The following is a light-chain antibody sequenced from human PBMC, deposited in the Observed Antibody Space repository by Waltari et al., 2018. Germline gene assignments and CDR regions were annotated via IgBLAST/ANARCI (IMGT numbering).Light chain of an antibody. CDR3: HSRETFSTRL. CDR1: SPRRYS. V-gene: IGLV3-19*01. Sequence: SSDLTQDPSLSVALGQTVRITCQGDSPRRYSASWYPQRPGQAPILVLYGPDNRPSGIPDRFSGSTSGNTASLTITGAQAEDEADYYCHSRETFSTRLFGGGTRLTV. CDR2: GPD. J-gene: IGLJ2*01.